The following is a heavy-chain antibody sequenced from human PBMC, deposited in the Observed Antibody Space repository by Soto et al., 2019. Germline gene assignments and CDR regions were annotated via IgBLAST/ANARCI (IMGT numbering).Heavy chain of an antibody. CDR3: ATPASIAARPLARGYYYYGMDV. CDR2: IYYSGST. V-gene: IGHV4-39*01. D-gene: IGHD6-6*01. J-gene: IGHJ6*02. Sequence: QLQLQESGPGLVKPSETLSLTCTVSGGSISSSSYYWGWIRQPPGKGLEWIGSIYYSGSTYYNPSLKSRVTISVDTSKNQFSLKLSSVTAADTAVYYCATPASIAARPLARGYYYYGMDVWGQGTTVTVSS. CDR1: GGSISSSSYY.